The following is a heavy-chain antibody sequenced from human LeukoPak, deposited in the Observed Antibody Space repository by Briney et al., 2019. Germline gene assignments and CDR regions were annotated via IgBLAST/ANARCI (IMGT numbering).Heavy chain of an antibody. V-gene: IGHV3-23*01. Sequence: GGSLRLSCAASGFTFSSYAMSWVRQAPGKGLEWVSAISGSGGSTYYADSVKGRFTISRDNSKNTLYPQMNSLRAEDTAVYYCAKALVPAALAEYFQHWGQGTLVTVSS. D-gene: IGHD2-2*01. J-gene: IGHJ1*01. CDR3: AKALVPAALAEYFQH. CDR1: GFTFSSYA. CDR2: ISGSGGST.